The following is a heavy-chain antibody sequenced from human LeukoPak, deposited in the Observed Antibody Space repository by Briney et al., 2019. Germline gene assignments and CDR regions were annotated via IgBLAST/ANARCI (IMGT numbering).Heavy chain of an antibody. Sequence: SETLSLTCTVSGGSISSYYWSWIRQPAGKGLEWIGRIYTSGSTNYNPSLKSRVTMSVDTSKNQFSRKLSSVTAADTAVYYCARDSPWTYYDFWSGPYYFDYWGQGTLVTVSS. D-gene: IGHD3-3*01. CDR2: IYTSGST. CDR3: ARDSPWTYYDFWSGPYYFDY. J-gene: IGHJ4*02. V-gene: IGHV4-4*07. CDR1: GGSISSYY.